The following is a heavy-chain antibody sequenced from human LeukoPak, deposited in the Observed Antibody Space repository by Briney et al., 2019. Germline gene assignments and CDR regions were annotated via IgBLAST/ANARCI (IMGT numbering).Heavy chain of an antibody. Sequence: GGSLRLSCAASGFTFSIYAMSWVRQAPGKGLEWVSGISGSGSSTYYADSVKGRFTISRDNFKNTLYLQMNSLRAEDTAVYYCAKEVFYSSDLPFDFWGQGTLVTVSS. CDR2: ISGSGSST. V-gene: IGHV3-23*01. D-gene: IGHD6-19*01. CDR1: GFTFSIYA. J-gene: IGHJ4*02. CDR3: AKEVFYSSDLPFDF.